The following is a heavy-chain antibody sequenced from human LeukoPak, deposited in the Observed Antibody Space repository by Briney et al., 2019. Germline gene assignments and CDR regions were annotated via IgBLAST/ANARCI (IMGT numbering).Heavy chain of an antibody. D-gene: IGHD3-10*01. V-gene: IGHV6-1*01. J-gene: IGHJ4*02. CDR2: TYYRSQWGS. CDR3: ARDFLWSLDY. Sequence: SQTLSLTCAISGDSISNIGVAWNWIRQSPSRGLEWLGRTYYRSQWGSDYAVSVEGRITISPDPSKNQFSLQLNSVTPEDTAVYFCARDFLWSLDYWGQGALVTVSS. CDR1: GDSISNIGVA.